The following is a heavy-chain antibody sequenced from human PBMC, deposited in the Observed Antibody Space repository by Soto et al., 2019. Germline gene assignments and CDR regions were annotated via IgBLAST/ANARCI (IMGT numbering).Heavy chain of an antibody. Sequence: ASVKVSCKASGFTFTSSAMQWVRQARGQRLEWKGWNVVGSGKTKKAQKIQEKENITKDKSTSTAQKEIRNLKTEDTAVYYCAAGPSAYWVDYWGQGTLVTVSS. V-gene: IGHV1-58*02. CDR1: GFTFTSSA. CDR3: AAGPSAYWVDY. D-gene: IGHD2-15*01. CDR2: NVVGSGKT. J-gene: IGHJ4*02.